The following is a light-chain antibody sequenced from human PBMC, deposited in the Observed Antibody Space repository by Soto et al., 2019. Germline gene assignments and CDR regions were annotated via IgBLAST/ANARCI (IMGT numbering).Light chain of an antibody. Sequence: QSVLTQPPSASGSPGQSVTISCTGTSSDVGDYNFVSWYQHHPGKAPKVMIYEVSKRPSGVPDRFSGSKSGNTASLTVAGLQAEDEADDYGVSYAGSKNAYVFGTGTKVTVL. CDR3: VSYAGSKNAYV. V-gene: IGLV2-8*01. CDR1: SSDVGDYNF. CDR2: EVS. J-gene: IGLJ1*01.